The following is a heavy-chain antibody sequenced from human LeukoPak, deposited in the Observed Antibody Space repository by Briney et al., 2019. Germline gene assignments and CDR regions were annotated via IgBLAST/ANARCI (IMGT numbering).Heavy chain of an antibody. D-gene: IGHD6-13*01. CDR1: DGSITNYY. J-gene: IGHJ6*03. CDR2: IYYSGST. CDR3: ARHRRNDGYSSSWYKFYYYYYMDV. V-gene: IGHV4-59*08. Sequence: SETLSLTCTVSDGSITNYYWSWIRQPPGKGLEWIGHIYYSGSTNYNPSLKSRVTISVDTSKNQFSLKLSSVTAADTAVYYCARHRRNDGYSSSWYKFYYYYYMDVWGKGTTVTVSS.